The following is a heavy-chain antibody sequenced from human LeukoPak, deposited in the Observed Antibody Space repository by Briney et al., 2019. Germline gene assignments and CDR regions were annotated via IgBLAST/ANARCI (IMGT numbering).Heavy chain of an antibody. D-gene: IGHD3-10*01. Sequence: TASGFTFSSYPMNWVRLAPGKGLEWLSSISRSGDSIFYADSVKGRFTISRDSDKTTLYLQMNSLRAEDTAVYYCASELYFWGQGTLVTVSS. CDR3: ASELYF. CDR1: GFTFSSYP. J-gene: IGHJ4*02. V-gene: IGHV3-21*01. CDR2: ISRSGDSI.